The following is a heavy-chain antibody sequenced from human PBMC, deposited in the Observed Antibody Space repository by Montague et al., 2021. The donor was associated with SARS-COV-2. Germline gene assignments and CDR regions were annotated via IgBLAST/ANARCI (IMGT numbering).Heavy chain of an antibody. D-gene: IGHD4-17*01. CDR2: IHHSGNT. CDR3: ASYRDYGDYY. V-gene: IGHV4-30-2*01. J-gene: IGHJ4*02. Sequence: LRLSCAVSGGSVSSGGYSWFWIREPPGKGLEWIGHIHHSGNTYYNPSLKSRATISGDRPKNQFSLRVTSVGAAYTAVYSCASYRDYGDYYWGQGILVTVSS. CDR1: GGSVSSGGYS.